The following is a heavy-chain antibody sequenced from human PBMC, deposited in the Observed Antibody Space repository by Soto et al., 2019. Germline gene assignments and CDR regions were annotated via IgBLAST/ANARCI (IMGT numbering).Heavy chain of an antibody. D-gene: IGHD6-13*01. CDR3: AKDWAAAGTRYFDY. J-gene: IGHJ4*02. V-gene: IGHV3-30*18. Sequence: QVQLVESGGGVVQPGRSLRLSCAASGFTFSSYGMHWVRQAPGKGLEWVAVISYDGSNKYYADSVKGLFTISRYNSKNTLYLQMNSLRAEDTAVYYCAKDWAAAGTRYFDYWGQGTLVTVSS. CDR2: ISYDGSNK. CDR1: GFTFSSYG.